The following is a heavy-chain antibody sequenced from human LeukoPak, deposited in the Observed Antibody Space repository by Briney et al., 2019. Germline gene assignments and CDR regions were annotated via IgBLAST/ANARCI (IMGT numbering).Heavy chain of an antibody. V-gene: IGHV3-30*02. J-gene: IGHJ4*02. CDR2: IRYDGSNK. Sequence: GGSLRLSCATSGFTFSSYGMHWVRQAPGKGLEWVAFIRYDGSNKYYADSVKGRFTISRDNSKNTLYLQMNSLRAEDTAVYYCARDLGYSYGWTGTNDYWGQGTLVTVSS. CDR1: GFTFSSYG. D-gene: IGHD5-18*01. CDR3: ARDLGYSYGWTGTNDY.